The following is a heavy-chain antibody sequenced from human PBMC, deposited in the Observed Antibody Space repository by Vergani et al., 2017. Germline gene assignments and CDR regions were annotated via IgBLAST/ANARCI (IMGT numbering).Heavy chain of an antibody. CDR2: ISSSSSYI. J-gene: IGHJ3*02. CDR1: GFTFSSYA. D-gene: IGHD3-22*01. V-gene: IGHV3-21*01. Sequence: EVQLVESGGGLVQPGGSLRLSCAASGFTFSSYAMSWVRQAPGKGLEWVSSISSSSSYIYYADSVKGRFTISRDNAKNSLYLQMNSLRAEDTAVYYCARAPPYYYDSSGYFSDAFDIWGQGTMVTVSS. CDR3: ARAPPYYYDSSGYFSDAFDI.